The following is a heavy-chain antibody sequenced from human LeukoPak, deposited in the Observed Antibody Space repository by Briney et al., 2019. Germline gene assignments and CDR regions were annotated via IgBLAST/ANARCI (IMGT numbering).Heavy chain of an antibody. J-gene: IGHJ4*02. CDR3: TRGRHGLEY. CDR1: GLTFSDYY. CDR2: ISPSGSSI. D-gene: IGHD4-17*01. Sequence: GGSLRLSCAVSGLTFSDYYMSWTRQAPGKGPELVSYISPSGSSIFYVDSVKGRFTISRDNAKNSLYLQMNSLRAEDTAVYYCTRGRHGLEYWGQGTLVTVSS. V-gene: IGHV3-11*01.